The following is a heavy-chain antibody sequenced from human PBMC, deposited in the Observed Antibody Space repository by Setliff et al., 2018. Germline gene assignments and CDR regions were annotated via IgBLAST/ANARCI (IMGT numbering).Heavy chain of an antibody. J-gene: IGHJ4*02. Sequence: GGSLRLSCAASGFTVSSFSMHWVRQAPVKGLDWVATLSDDGSSDFYADSVKGRFTIFRDNSENSLYLQMNSLRAEDTAVYYCAKDGLGPTYTYFFDYWGQGAQVTVSS. V-gene: IGHV3-30*18. CDR2: LSDDGSSD. CDR3: AKDGLGPTYTYFFDY. D-gene: IGHD1-26*01. CDR1: GFTVSSFS.